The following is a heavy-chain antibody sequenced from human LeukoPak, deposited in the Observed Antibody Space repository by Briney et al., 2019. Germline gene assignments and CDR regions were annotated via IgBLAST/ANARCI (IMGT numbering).Heavy chain of an antibody. CDR3: ARGGTTMATIDPYYFDH. D-gene: IGHD5-24*01. V-gene: IGHV3-30*01. CDR1: GFTFSSYA. Sequence: GRSLRLSCAASGFTFSSYAMHLVRQAPGKGLDLVAVISYDGSNKYYADSVNGRFTISGDNSKNPLYLQMNSLRAEDTAVYYCARGGTTMATIDPYYFDHWGQGTLVTASS. J-gene: IGHJ4*02. CDR2: ISYDGSNK.